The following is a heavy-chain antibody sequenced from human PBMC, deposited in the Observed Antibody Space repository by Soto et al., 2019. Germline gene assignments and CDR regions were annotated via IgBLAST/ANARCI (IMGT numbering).Heavy chain of an antibody. D-gene: IGHD2-15*01. CDR3: ARGPGGPAGPGDY. CDR2: INAGNGNT. CDR1: GYTFTSYA. J-gene: IGHJ4*02. V-gene: IGHV1-3*01. Sequence: QVQLVQSGAEVKKPGASVKVSCKASGYTFTSYAMHWVRQAPGQRLEWMGWINAGNGNTKYSQKFQGSVTITRDTSASTAYMELSSLRSEDTAVYYCARGPGGPAGPGDYWGQGTLVTVSS.